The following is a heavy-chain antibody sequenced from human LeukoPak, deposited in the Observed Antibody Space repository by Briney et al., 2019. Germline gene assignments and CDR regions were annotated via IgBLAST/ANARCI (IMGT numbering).Heavy chain of an antibody. CDR1: GFTFSSFS. V-gene: IGHV3-23*01. D-gene: IGHD6-19*01. CDR2: ISGGGGTT. CDR3: AKDKEDGSGWYKVDY. Sequence: PGGSLRLSCAASGFTFSSFSMNWVRQAPGKGLEWVSVISGGGGTTYYADSVKGRFTISRDNSKNTLYLQMNSLRAEDTAVYYCAKDKEDGSGWYKVDYWGQGTLVTVSS. J-gene: IGHJ4*02.